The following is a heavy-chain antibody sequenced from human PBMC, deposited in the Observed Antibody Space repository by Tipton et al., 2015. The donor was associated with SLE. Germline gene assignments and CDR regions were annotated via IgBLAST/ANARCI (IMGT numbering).Heavy chain of an antibody. J-gene: IGHJ3*02. D-gene: IGHD2-2*02. CDR2: IYYSGST. V-gene: IGHV4-59*01. Sequence: PSLTCTVSGGSISSYYWSWIRQPPGKGLEWIGYIYYSGSTNYNPSLKSRVTISVDTSKNQFSLKLSSVTAADTAVYYCARVIPLGYCSSTSCYIGAFDIWGPGTMVTVSS. CDR1: GGSISSYY. CDR3: ARVIPLGYCSSTSCYIGAFDI.